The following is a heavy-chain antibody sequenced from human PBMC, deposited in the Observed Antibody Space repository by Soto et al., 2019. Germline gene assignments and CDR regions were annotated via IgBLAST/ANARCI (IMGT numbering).Heavy chain of an antibody. V-gene: IGHV4-59*08. CDR3: AREFYYYYGMDV. Sequence: SETLSLTCTVSGGSSSRYYWSWIRQPPGKGLEWIGYIYYSGSTNYNPSLKSRVTISVDTSKNQFSLKLRSVTAADTAVYYCAREFYYYYGMDVWGQGTAVTVSS. CDR2: IYYSGST. CDR1: GGSSSRYY. J-gene: IGHJ6*02.